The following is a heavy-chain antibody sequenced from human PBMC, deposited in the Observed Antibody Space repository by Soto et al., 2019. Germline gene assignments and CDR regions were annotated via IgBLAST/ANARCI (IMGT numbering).Heavy chain of an antibody. CDR2: INNDGSRT. CDR3: GTTFEY. V-gene: IGHV3-74*01. J-gene: IGHJ4*02. CDR1: GFTFSNYW. Sequence: PGGSLRLSCAASGFTFSNYWIHWVRQVPGEWLVWVSTINNDGSRTWYADSVRGRIAMSRDNARNLVHLQMNSLRAEDTAVYYCGTTFEYWGQGALVTVS. D-gene: IGHD1-26*01.